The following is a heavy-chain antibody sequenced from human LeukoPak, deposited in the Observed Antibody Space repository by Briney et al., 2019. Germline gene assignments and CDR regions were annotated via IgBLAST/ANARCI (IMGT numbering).Heavy chain of an antibody. CDR3: ARDQTPLKIPGNWFDP. CDR1: GYTFTSYY. CDR2: INPSGGST. J-gene: IGHJ5*02. D-gene: IGHD3-10*01. V-gene: IGHV1-46*01. Sequence: ASVKVSCKASGYTFTSYYMHWVRQAPGQGLEWMGIINPSGGSTSYAQKFQGRVTMTRDTSTSTVYMELSSLRSEDTAVYYCARDQTPLKIPGNWFDPWGQGTLVTVSS.